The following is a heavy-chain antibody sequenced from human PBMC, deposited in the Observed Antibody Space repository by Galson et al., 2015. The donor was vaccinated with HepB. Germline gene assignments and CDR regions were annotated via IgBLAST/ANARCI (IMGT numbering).Heavy chain of an antibody. CDR1: GFTFRNAC. CDR3: PTADFGVVITPDDAFDI. J-gene: IGHJ3*02. D-gene: IGHD3-3*01. CDR2: LKRHTDGGTT. Sequence: SPRLPRAASGFTFRNACTRSVRQAPGQRLAWARRLKRHTDGGTTDYAAPVKGRFTTSRDDSKNPLYLQMNSLKTEDTAVYYCPTADFGVVITPDDAFDIWGQGTMVTVSS. V-gene: IGHV3-15*01.